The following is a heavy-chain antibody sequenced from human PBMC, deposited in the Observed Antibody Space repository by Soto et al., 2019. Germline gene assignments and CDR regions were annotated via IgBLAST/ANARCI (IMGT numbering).Heavy chain of an antibody. CDR1: GYIFVNYG. V-gene: IGHV1-18*01. CDR2: ISPYTGNT. CDR3: VMVDNYVTPTPQDV. D-gene: IGHD3-16*01. J-gene: IGHJ6*02. Sequence: QVQLVQSGDEVKKPGASVKVSCKASGYIFVNYGIAWVRQAPGQGLEWMGWISPYTGNTHSATKIQGRLTMTTDTSTSTAYMDLASLTSDDTAVYYCVMVDNYVTPTPQDVWGQGTTGTVSS.